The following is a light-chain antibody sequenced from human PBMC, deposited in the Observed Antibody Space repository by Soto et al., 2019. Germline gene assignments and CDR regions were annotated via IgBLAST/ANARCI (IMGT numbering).Light chain of an antibody. CDR1: SSDVGRYKL. CDR2: DVT. V-gene: IGLV2-14*03. Sequence: QSALTQPASVSGSPGQSITISCTGTSSDVGRYKLVSWYQQHPGKAPKLMIYDVTYRPSGVSNRFSGSKSGNTASLTISGLQAEDEADYYCSSYTTSSILIFGGGTKLTVL. J-gene: IGLJ2*01. CDR3: SSYTTSSILI.